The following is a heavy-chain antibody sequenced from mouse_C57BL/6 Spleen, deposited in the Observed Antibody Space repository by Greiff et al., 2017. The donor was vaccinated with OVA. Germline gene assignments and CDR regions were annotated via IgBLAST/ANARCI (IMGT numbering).Heavy chain of an antibody. Sequence: VQLQQSGPELVKPGASVKISCKASGYSFTGYYMHWVKQSSEKSLEWIGEINPSTGGTSYNQKFQGKATLTVDKSSSTAYMQLKSLTSEDSAVYYCARRRDYFDYWGQGTTLTVSS. J-gene: IGHJ2*01. CDR2: INPSTGGT. CDR3: ARRRDYFDY. CDR1: GYSFTGYY. V-gene: IGHV1-43*01.